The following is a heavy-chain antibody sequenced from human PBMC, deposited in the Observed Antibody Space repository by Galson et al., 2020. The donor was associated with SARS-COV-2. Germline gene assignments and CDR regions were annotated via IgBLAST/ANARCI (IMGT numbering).Heavy chain of an antibody. CDR2: VSGNGGTP. V-gene: IGHV3-64D*06. CDR3: VKATYCGADCFNGYFDL. D-gene: IGHD2-21*02. J-gene: IGHJ2*01. Sequence: QAGGSLRLSCSASGFSFSSYPLYWVRQAPGKGLEYISAVSGNGGTPNHADSVMARFTISRDTSKNTLYLQMSDLRPDDTAVYYCVKATYCGADCFNGYFDLWGRGTLVTVSS. CDR1: GFSFSSYP.